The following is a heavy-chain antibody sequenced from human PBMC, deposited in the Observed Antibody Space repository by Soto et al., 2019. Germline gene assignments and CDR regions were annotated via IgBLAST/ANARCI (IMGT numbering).Heavy chain of an antibody. V-gene: IGHV3-23*01. CDR3: AKDAFSIVVVPAAMFMGRRPGYFDY. J-gene: IGHJ4*02. D-gene: IGHD2-2*01. CDR1: GFTFSSYA. Sequence: PGGSLRLSCAASGFTFSSYALSWVRQDPGKGLEWVSAISGSGGSTYYADSVKGRFTISRDNSKNSLYLQMNSLRAEDTAVYYCAKDAFSIVVVPAAMFMGRRPGYFDYWGQGTLVTVSS. CDR2: ISGSGGST.